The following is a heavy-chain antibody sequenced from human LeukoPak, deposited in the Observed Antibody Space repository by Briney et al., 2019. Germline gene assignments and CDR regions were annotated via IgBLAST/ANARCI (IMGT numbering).Heavy chain of an antibody. D-gene: IGHD2-15*01. V-gene: IGHV3-33*01. Sequence: GRSLRLSCAASGFTFSSYGMHWVRQAPGKGLEWVAVIWYDGSNKYYADSVKGRFTISRDNSKNTLYLQMNSLRAEDTAVYYCARDPRRRYCSGGSCNHFDCWGQGTLVTVPS. J-gene: IGHJ4*02. CDR3: ARDPRRRYCSGGSCNHFDC. CDR1: GFTFSSYG. CDR2: IWYDGSNK.